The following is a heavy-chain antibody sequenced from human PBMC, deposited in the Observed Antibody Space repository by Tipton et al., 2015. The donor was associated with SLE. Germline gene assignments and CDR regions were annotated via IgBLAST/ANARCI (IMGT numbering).Heavy chain of an antibody. D-gene: IGHD7-27*01. V-gene: IGHV4-61*02. CDR2: VYIFGST. J-gene: IGHJ5*02. Sequence: LSCSVSGDSINSGRYHWTWIRQPAGKGPEWIGRVYIFGSTIYHPSLGSRVTISVDASKNQLSLKLTSVTAADTAVYFCARGQLGPLRFDPWGQGTLVIVSS. CDR1: GDSINSGRYH. CDR3: ARGQLGPLRFDP.